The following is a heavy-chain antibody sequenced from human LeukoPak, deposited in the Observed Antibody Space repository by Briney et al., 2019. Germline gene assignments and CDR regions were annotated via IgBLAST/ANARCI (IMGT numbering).Heavy chain of an antibody. CDR2: IHPSGIT. D-gene: IGHD5-24*01. CDR3: ARGQDAFKTGY. J-gene: IGHJ4*02. V-gene: IGHV4-31*03. Sequence: PSETLSLTCTVSGGSLTIGHYYWTWIRQHPGKGLERIGYIHPSGITDYNPSLQSRVTMSLDTSQNQFSLKLTSVTAADTAIYYCARGQDAFKTGYWGQGTLVTVSS. CDR1: GGSLTIGHYY.